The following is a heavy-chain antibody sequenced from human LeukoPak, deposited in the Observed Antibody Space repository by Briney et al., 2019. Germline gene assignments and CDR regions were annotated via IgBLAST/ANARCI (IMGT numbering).Heavy chain of an antibody. Sequence: GGSLRLSCAASGFTFSSYSMNWVRQAPGKGLEWVSGTNWDGGRTGYADSVKGRFTISRDNAKNSLYLQMNSLRVEDTAMYYCARDGLRRPPTPYCGGDCPLDYWGQGTLVSVSS. V-gene: IGHV3-20*04. CDR3: ARDGLRRPPTPYCGGDCPLDY. J-gene: IGHJ4*02. CDR2: TNWDGGRT. CDR1: GFTFSSYS. D-gene: IGHD2-21*02.